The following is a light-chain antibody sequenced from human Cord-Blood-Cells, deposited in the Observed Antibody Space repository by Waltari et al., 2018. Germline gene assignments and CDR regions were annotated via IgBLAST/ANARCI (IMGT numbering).Light chain of an antibody. CDR1: SSDVGGYNY. Sequence: GSPGQSVTISCTGTSSDVGGYNYVSWYQQHPGKAPKLMIYEVSKRPSGVPDRFSGSKSGNTASLTVSGLQAEDEADYYCSSYAGSNNFVVFGGGTKLTVL. CDR2: EVS. V-gene: IGLV2-8*01. CDR3: SSYAGSNNFVV. J-gene: IGLJ2*01.